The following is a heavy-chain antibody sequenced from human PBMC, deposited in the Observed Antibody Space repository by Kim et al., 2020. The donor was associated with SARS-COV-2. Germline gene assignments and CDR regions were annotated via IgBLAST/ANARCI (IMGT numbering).Heavy chain of an antibody. CDR3: VFQGGTYYYDRSGDRAADAFDV. V-gene: IGHV3-23*01. CDR1: GLTFSSYA. Sequence: GGSLRLSCVGSGLTFSSYALSWVRQSPGKGLEWVSAISPLGDYIYYQGSVKGRFTFSRDNSKNMVYLQMNSLRAEDTAVYYCVFQGGTYYYDRSGDRAADAFDVWAQGTMVTVSS. CDR2: ISPLGDYI. D-gene: IGHD3-22*01. J-gene: IGHJ3*01.